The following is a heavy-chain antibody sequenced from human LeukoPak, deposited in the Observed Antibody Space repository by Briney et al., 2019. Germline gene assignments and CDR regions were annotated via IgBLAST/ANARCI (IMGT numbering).Heavy chain of an antibody. CDR2: IKQDGSEK. J-gene: IGHJ6*03. CDR3: ARGFRDGYRDYIDV. D-gene: IGHD5-24*01. V-gene: IGHV3-7*01. Sequence: GGSLRLSCAASGFTFSSYWMSWVRQAPGKGLEWVANIKQDGSEKYYVDSVKGRFTISRDNAKNSLYLQMNSLRAEDTAVYYCARGFRDGYRDYIDVWGKGTTVTVSS. CDR1: GFTFSSYW.